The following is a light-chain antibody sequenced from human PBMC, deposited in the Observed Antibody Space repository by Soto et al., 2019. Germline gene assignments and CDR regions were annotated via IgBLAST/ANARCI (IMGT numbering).Light chain of an antibody. CDR2: DAS. Sequence: DIHMTQSPSTLSASVGDRVTITCRASQSISSLLSWYQQKPWKAPKLLIYDASSLESGVPSRFSGSGSGAEFTLTISSLQPDDFANYYCQQYNSYWTFGQGTKVDI. J-gene: IGKJ1*01. CDR1: QSISSL. V-gene: IGKV1-5*01. CDR3: QQYNSYWT.